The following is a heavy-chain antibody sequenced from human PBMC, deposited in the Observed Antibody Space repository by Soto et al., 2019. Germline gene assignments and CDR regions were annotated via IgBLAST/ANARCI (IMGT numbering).Heavy chain of an antibody. CDR2: INYSGST. D-gene: IGHD6-6*01. CDR1: GGSVSIGDYY. J-gene: IGHJ6*02. CDR3: AASGPYYYYGMDV. Sequence: SGTLSITCAVSGGSVSIGDYYWTWIRQPPGKGLEWIGYINYSGSTYYNPSLKSRVTISVDTSKNQVSLKLSSVTAADTAVYNCAASGPYYYYGMDVWGQGTTVTVSS. V-gene: IGHV4-30-4*01.